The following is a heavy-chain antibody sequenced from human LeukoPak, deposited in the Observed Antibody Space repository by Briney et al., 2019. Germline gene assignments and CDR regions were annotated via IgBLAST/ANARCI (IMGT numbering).Heavy chain of an antibody. D-gene: IGHD3-10*01. Sequence: GTSMRLSCAAAGFTFGSYPMHWVRQAPGKGLEWVAVIGYDGVNKFYTDSVEGRFTISRDDSKNTLYLQMDSLRAADTALYYGARDFLRGAPDYFDHWGQGTLVTVSS. J-gene: IGHJ4*02. CDR2: IGYDGVNK. V-gene: IGHV3-30*04. CDR3: ARDFLRGAPDYFDH. CDR1: GFTFGSYP.